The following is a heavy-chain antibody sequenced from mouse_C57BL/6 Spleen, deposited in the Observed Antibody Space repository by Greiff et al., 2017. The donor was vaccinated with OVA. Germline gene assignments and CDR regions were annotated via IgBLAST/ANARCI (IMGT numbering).Heavy chain of an antibody. Sequence: EVQLVESGGGLVQPKGSLKLSCAASGFSFNTYAMNWVRQAPGKGLEWVARISSKNNNYATYYADYVKDRFTISRDDSESTLYLQMNTLKTEDTAMYYCVSSISTVVGYDYWGQGTTLTVSS. V-gene: IGHV10-1*01. D-gene: IGHD1-1*01. J-gene: IGHJ2*01. CDR2: ISSKNNNYAT. CDR3: VSSISTVVGYDY. CDR1: GFSFNTYA.